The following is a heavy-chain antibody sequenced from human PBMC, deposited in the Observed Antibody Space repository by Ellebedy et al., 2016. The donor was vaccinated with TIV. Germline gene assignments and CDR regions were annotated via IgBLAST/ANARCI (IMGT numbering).Heavy chain of an antibody. Sequence: GESLKISCVVSGSNFNSLSMSWVRQAPGTGLEWVSSVGESGVWTDYADSVKGRFTIFRDNSKNTLYLQMNSLRAEDPALYYCARRITMVRGGITQYYYGMDGWGQGTTVTVSS. D-gene: IGHD3-10*01. CDR1: GSNFNSLS. V-gene: IGHV3-23*01. J-gene: IGHJ6*02. CDR2: VGESGVWT. CDR3: ARRITMVRGGITQYYYGMDG.